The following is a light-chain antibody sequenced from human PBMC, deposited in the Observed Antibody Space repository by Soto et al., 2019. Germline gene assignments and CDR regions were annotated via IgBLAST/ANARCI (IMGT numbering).Light chain of an antibody. V-gene: IGLV2-14*01. CDR3: SSYTNINTRACV. CDR2: EVT. CDR1: SSDVGGYNS. Sequence: QSALTQPASVSGSPGQSITISCTGTSSDVGGYNSVSWYRQDPGKAPKLMIYEVTDRPSGVSNRFSGSKSGNTASLTISGLQAEDEAEYYCSSYTNINTRACVFGTGTKLTVL. J-gene: IGLJ1*01.